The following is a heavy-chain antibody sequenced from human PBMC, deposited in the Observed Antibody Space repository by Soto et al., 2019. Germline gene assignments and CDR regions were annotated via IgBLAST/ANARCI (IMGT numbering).Heavy chain of an antibody. J-gene: IGHJ5*02. Sequence: GGSLRLSCAASGFTFSSYEMNWVRQAPGKGLEWVSYISSSGSTIYYADSVKGRFTISRDNAKNSLYLQMNSLRAEDTAVYYCARDYSSSWNNWFDPWGQGXLVTVYS. D-gene: IGHD6-13*01. CDR2: ISSSGSTI. V-gene: IGHV3-48*03. CDR1: GFTFSSYE. CDR3: ARDYSSSWNNWFDP.